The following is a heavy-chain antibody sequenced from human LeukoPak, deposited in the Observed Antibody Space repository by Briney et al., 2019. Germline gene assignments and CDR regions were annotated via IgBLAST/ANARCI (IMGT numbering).Heavy chain of an antibody. CDR1: GGSINTSPYS. J-gene: IGHJ4*02. CDR2: FYYSGST. CDR3: ARHTDVLTGRY. V-gene: IGHV4-39*01. Sequence: KPSETLSLTCIVSGGSINTSPYSWGWIRQPPGKGLEWIASFYYSGSTYYNPSLKSRVTISADRSKNQLSLKLSSVTAADTAVYYCARHTDVLTGRYWGQGTLVTVSS. D-gene: IGHD3-9*01.